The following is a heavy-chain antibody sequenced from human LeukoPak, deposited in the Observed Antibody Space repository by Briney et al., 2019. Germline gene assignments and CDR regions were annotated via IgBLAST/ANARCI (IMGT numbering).Heavy chain of an antibody. CDR2: IRGSGFSP. CDR1: GFTFSSYA. CDR3: ASDLLLGYCSSTSCSGGKDWFDP. D-gene: IGHD2-2*01. J-gene: IGHJ5*02. V-gene: IGHV3-23*01. Sequence: GGSLRLSCAASGFTFSSYAMTWVRQAPGKGLEWVSPIRGSGFSPYYADSVKGRFTISRDNAKNSLYLQMNSLRAEDTAVYYCASDLLLGYCSSTSCSGGKDWFDPWGQGTLVTVSS.